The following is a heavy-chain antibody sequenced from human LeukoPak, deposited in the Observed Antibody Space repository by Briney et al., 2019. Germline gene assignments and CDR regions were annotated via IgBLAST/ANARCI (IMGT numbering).Heavy chain of an antibody. CDR1: GFTFSTYV. V-gene: IGHV3-30*18. D-gene: IGHD2-2*01. J-gene: IGHJ4*02. CDR2: ISYDGSVK. CDR3: AKEYCSTTNCLGD. Sequence: GGSLRLSCAASGFTFSTYVFHWVRQAPGKGLEWVAVISYDGSVKYYADSVKGRFTISRDNSKNTLYLQMTSLRAEDTAVYYCAKEYCSTTNCLGDWGLGTLVTVSS.